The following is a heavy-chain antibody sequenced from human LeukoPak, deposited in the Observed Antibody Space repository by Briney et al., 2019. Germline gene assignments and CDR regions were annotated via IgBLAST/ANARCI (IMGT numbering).Heavy chain of an antibody. CDR2: ISTSSSYI. CDR3: ATTEGTPYYYYGLDV. CDR1: GSTFSSYS. J-gene: IGHJ6*02. Sequence: GGSLRLSCAASGSTFSSYSMTWVRQAPGKGLEWVSFISTSSSYIYYADSVKGRFTISRDNAKNSLYLQMNSLRAEDTAVYYCATTEGTPYYYYGLDVWGQGTTVTVSS. V-gene: IGHV3-21*01.